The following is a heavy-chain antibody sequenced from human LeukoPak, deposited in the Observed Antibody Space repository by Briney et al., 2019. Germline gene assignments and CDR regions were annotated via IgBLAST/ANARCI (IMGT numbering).Heavy chain of an antibody. V-gene: IGHV5-51*01. CDR3: ARLWFGETAQNWFDP. CDR1: GYSFTSYW. D-gene: IGHD3-10*01. J-gene: IGHJ5*02. Sequence: GESLKISCKGSGYSFTSYWIGWVRQMPGKGLEWMGIIYPGDSDTRYSPSFQGQVTISADKSISTAYLQWSSLRASDTAIYYCARLWFGETAQNWFDPWGQGTLVTVSS. CDR2: IYPGDSDT.